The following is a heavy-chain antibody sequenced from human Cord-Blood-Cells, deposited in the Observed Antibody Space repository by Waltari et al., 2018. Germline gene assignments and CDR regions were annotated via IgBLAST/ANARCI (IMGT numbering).Heavy chain of an antibody. CDR2: IIPILGIA. V-gene: IGHV1-69*09. Sequence: QVQLVQSGAEVKKPGSSVKVSCKASGGTFSSYAISWVRQAPGQGLEWMGRIIPILGIANYAQKFQGRVTITADKSTSTAYMELSSLRSEDTAVYYCARDSEAARDAFDIWGQGTMVTVSS. CDR1: GGTFSSYA. CDR3: ARDSEAARDAFDI. J-gene: IGHJ3*02. D-gene: IGHD6-6*01.